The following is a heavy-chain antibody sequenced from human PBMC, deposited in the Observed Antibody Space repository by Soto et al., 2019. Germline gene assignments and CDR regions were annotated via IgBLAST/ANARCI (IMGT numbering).Heavy chain of an antibody. V-gene: IGHV1-18*01. Sequence: QVQLVQSGAEVKKPGASVKVSCKASGYTFTSYGISWVRQAPGQGLEWMGWISAYNGNTNYAQKIQGRVTMTTDTSTSTAYMELRSLRSDDTAVYYCARDKDYGDYFTDAFDIWGQGTMVTVSS. CDR2: ISAYNGNT. CDR1: GYTFTSYG. J-gene: IGHJ3*02. D-gene: IGHD4-17*01. CDR3: ARDKDYGDYFTDAFDI.